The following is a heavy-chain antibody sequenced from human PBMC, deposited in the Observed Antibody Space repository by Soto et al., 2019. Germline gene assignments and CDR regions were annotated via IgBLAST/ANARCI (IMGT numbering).Heavy chain of an antibody. CDR1: GYTFTGYY. Sequence: ASVKVSCKASGYTFTGYYMHWVRQAPGQGLEWMGWINPNSGGTNYAQKFQGWVTMTRDTSISTAYMELSRLRSDDTAVYYCARGYSSSWYLGLGPYYYYYLIDFWGKGSSVTGSS. CDR2: INPNSGGT. J-gene: IGHJ6*03. CDR3: ARGYSSSWYLGLGPYYYYYLIDF. V-gene: IGHV1-2*04. D-gene: IGHD6-13*01.